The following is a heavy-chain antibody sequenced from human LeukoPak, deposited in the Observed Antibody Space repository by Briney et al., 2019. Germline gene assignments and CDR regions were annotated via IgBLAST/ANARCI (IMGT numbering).Heavy chain of an antibody. V-gene: IGHV1-18*01. CDR3: ARGRDGYKDFDY. Sequence: GASVKVSCKASGYTFTSYGISWVRQAPGHGLEWMGWISAYNGNTNYAQKLQGRVTMTRDTSTSTVYMELSSLRSEDTAVYYCARGRDGYKDFDYWGQGTLVTVSS. CDR2: ISAYNGNT. D-gene: IGHD5-24*01. CDR1: GYTFTSYG. J-gene: IGHJ4*02.